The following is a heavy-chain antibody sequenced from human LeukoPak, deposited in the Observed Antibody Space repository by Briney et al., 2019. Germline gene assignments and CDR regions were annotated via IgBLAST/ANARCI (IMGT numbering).Heavy chain of an antibody. D-gene: IGHD3-10*01. Sequence: ASVKVSCKASGYIFTNYAMNWVRQAPGQGLEWMGYIKTSTGNPTYAQGFTGRFVFSLDTSVSTAYLQINNLKTEDTAVYYCARDQDVMVRGDVWGQGTMVTVSS. CDR2: IKTSTGNP. V-gene: IGHV7-4-1*02. CDR3: ARDQDVMVRGDV. J-gene: IGHJ3*01. CDR1: GYIFTNYA.